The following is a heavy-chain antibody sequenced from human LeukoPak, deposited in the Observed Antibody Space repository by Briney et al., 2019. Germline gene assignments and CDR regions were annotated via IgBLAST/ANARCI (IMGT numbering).Heavy chain of an antibody. CDR2: ISYDGSNK. D-gene: IGHD2-2*01. J-gene: IGHJ4*02. V-gene: IGHV3-30-3*01. CDR1: GFTFSSYA. CDR3: ARDEAVVPAAPDY. Sequence: GGSLRLSCAASGFTFSSYAMHWVRQAPGKGLEWVAVISYDGSNKYYADSVKGRFTISGDNSKNTLYLQMNSLRAEDTAVYYCARDEAVVPAAPDYWGQGTLVTVSS.